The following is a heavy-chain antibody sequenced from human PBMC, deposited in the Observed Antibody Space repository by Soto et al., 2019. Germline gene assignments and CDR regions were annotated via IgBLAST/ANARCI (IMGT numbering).Heavy chain of an antibody. CDR3: ARRWGEGRVDY. V-gene: IGHV4-4*02. J-gene: IGHJ4*02. Sequence: QVQLQESGPGLVKPSGTLSLTCAVSGGSISSSNWWSWVRQPPGKGLEWIGEIYHSGNTNYNPSLQRRVNMAVDKARNQFSLRLSCVTAADTAVYYCARRWGEGRVDYWGQGTLVTVSS. D-gene: IGHD3-10*01. CDR1: GGSISSSNW. CDR2: IYHSGNT.